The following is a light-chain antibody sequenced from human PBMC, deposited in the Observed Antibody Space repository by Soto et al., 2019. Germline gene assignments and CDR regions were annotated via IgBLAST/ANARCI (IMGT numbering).Light chain of an antibody. CDR1: QSITSSY. CDR3: QQYGSSRT. CDR2: GAS. J-gene: IGKJ1*01. Sequence: IVLTQSPXXLXFXXXXIATLSXVPRQSITSSYLAWYQQKPGQAPRLLVYGASSRATGIADRFSGSGSGTDFTLTISRLEPEDFAVYYCQQYGSSRTFGQGTKVDI. V-gene: IGKV3-20*01.